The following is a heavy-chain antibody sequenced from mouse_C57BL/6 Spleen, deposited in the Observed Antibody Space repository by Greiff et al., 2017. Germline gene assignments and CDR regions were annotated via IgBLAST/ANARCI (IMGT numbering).Heavy chain of an antibody. D-gene: IGHD2-4*01. CDR3: VSPYDYDRTWFAY. CDR1: GFSFNTYA. CDR2: IRSKSNNYAT. J-gene: IGHJ3*01. V-gene: IGHV10-1*01. Sequence: EVKLMESGGGLVQPKGSLKLSCAASGFSFNTYAMNWVRQAPGKGLEWVARIRSKSNNYATYYADSVKDRFTISRDDSESMLYLQMNNLKTEDTAMYYCVSPYDYDRTWFAYWGQGTLVTVSA.